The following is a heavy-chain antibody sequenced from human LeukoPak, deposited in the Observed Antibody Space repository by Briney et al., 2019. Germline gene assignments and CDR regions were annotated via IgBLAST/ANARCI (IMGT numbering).Heavy chain of an antibody. V-gene: IGHV3-66*01. J-gene: IGHJ3*02. CDR2: IYSGGST. CDR3: ARVAYYDSSGYHAYAFDI. D-gene: IGHD3-22*01. Sequence: GGSLRLSCAASGFTFSSYAMSWVRQAPGKGLEWVSVIYSGGSTYYADSVKGRFTISRDNSKNTLYLQMNSLRAEDTAVYYCARVAYYDSSGYHAYAFDIWGQGTMVTVSS. CDR1: GFTFSSYA.